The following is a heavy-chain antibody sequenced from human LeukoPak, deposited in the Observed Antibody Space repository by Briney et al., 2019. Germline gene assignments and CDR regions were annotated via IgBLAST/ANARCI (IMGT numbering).Heavy chain of an antibody. CDR1: GYTFTSYD. CDR2: ISAYNGNT. Sequence: ASVKVSCKASGYTFTSYDINWVRQAPGQGLEWMGWISAYNGNTNYAQNLQSRVTMTTDTSTSTAYMELRSLRSDDTAVYYCARDYYYDSSAFDYWGQGTLVTVSS. J-gene: IGHJ4*02. V-gene: IGHV1-18*01. D-gene: IGHD3-22*01. CDR3: ARDYYYDSSAFDY.